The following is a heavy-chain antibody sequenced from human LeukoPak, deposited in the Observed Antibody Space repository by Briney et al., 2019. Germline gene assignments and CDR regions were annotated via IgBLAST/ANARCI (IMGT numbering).Heavy chain of an antibody. D-gene: IGHD4-17*01. CDR2: ISSSSSYI. J-gene: IGHJ4*02. CDR3: AKDWEMRDYGEISD. Sequence: GGSLRLSCAASGFTFSSYSMNWVRQAPGKGLEWVSSISSSSSYIYYADSVKGRFTISRDNAKNSLYLQMNSLRAEDTALYYCAKDWEMRDYGEISDWGQGTLVTVSS. CDR1: GFTFSSYS. V-gene: IGHV3-21*04.